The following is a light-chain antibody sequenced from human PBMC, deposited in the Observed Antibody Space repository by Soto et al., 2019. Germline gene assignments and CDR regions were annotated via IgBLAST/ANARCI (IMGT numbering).Light chain of an antibody. V-gene: IGKV3-15*01. J-gene: IGKJ3*01. Sequence: EIVMTQSPATLSVSPGERATLSCRASQSVSTNLAWYQQKPGQAPRLLIYSTSTRATGVPARFSGSGSGTEFSLTISSLQSEDFAVYYCQQYSNWPGRTFGPETKVDIK. CDR2: STS. CDR1: QSVSTN. CDR3: QQYSNWPGRT.